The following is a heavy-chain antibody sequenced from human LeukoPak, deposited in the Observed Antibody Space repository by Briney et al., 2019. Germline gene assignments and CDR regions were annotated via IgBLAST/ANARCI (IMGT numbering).Heavy chain of an antibody. J-gene: IGHJ6*03. Sequence: PSETLSLTCTVSGGSISSYYWSWIRQPPGKGLEWIGYIYYSGSTNYNPSLKSRVTISVDTSKNQFSLKLSSVTAADTAVYYCARESKGYDFWSGYSRPYYYYMDVWGKGTTVTVSS. D-gene: IGHD3-3*01. CDR3: ARESKGYDFWSGYSRPYYYYMDV. CDR2: IYYSGST. CDR1: GGSISSYY. V-gene: IGHV4-59*01.